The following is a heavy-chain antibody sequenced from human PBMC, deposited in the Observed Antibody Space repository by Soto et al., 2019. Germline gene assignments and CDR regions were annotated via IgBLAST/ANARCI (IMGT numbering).Heavy chain of an antibody. V-gene: IGHV1-69*01. CDR2: FIPISGTA. D-gene: IGHD3-16*01. CDR3: ARSIWGTTVTPPTHQYYYYGTHV. CDR1: GGTFSSYA. Sequence: QVQLVQSGAEVKKPGSSVKVSCKASGGTFSSYAISWVRQAPGQGLEWSGGFIPISGTANYAQNFQGRVTITADESTSTAYMELSSLRSEDTAVYYCARSIWGTTVTPPTHQYYYYGTHVWGQGTTVTVSS. J-gene: IGHJ6*02.